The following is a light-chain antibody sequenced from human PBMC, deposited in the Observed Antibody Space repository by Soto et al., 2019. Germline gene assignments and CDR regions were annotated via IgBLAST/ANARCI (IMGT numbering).Light chain of an antibody. Sequence: DIVMTQSPDSLAVSLGERATINCKSSQSVLYTSNNKNYLAWYHQKPGQPPKLLTYWASIRESGVPDRFSGSGSGTDFTLTISSLQAEDVAVYYCQQYYDTPLTFGGGTKVEI. CDR3: QQYYDTPLT. V-gene: IGKV4-1*01. CDR1: QSVLYTSNNKNY. CDR2: WAS. J-gene: IGKJ4*01.